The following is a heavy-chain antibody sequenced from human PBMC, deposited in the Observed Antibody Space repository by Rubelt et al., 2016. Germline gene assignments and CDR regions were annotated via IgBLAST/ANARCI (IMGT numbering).Heavy chain of an antibody. CDR1: GYTFTSYA. J-gene: IGHJ2*01. V-gene: IGHV1-3*01. D-gene: IGHD5-18*01. CDR3: ARSKDTAMVTDADWYFDL. CDR2: INAGNGNT. Sequence: QVQLVQSGAEVKKPGASVKVSCKASGYTFTSYAMHWVRQAPGQRLEWMGWINAGNGNTKYSQKFPGRVTITSDTSASTAYMELSSLRSEDPALYYCARSKDTAMVTDADWYFDLWGRGTLVTVSS.